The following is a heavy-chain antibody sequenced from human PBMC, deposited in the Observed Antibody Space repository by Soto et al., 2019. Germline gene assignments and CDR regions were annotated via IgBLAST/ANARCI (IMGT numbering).Heavy chain of an antibody. V-gene: IGHV3-30*18. CDR3: AKDYRSPTPNRDCTNGVCYRPRGDFFDY. CDR1: GFTFSSYG. D-gene: IGHD2-8*01. J-gene: IGHJ4*02. CDR2: ISYDGSNK. Sequence: GGSLRLSCAASGFTFSSYGMHWVRQAPGKGLEWVAVISYDGSNKYYADSVKGRFTISRDNSKNTLYLQMNSLRAEDTAVYYCAKDYRSPTPNRDCTNGVCYRPRGDFFDYWGQGTLVTVSS.